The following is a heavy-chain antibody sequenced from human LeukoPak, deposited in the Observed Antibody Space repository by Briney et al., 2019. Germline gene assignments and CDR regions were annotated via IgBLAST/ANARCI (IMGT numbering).Heavy chain of an antibody. Sequence: SETLSLTCAVYGGSFSGYYWSWIRQPPGKGLEWIGEINHSGSTNYNPSLKSRVTISVDTSKNQSSLKLSSVTAADTAVYYCARSSRNSDDYWGHGTLVTVSS. CDR3: ARSSRNSDDY. CDR2: INHSGST. CDR1: GGSFSGYY. D-gene: IGHD4-23*01. J-gene: IGHJ4*01. V-gene: IGHV4-34*01.